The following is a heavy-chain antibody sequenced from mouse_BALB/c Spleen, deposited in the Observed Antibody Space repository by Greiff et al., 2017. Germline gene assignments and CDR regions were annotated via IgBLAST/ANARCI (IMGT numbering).Heavy chain of an antibody. D-gene: IGHD4-1*01. CDR1: GFTFSSYT. Sequence: EVKVVESGGGLVQPGGSLKLSCAASGFTFSSYTMSWVRQTPEKRLEWVAYISNGGGSTYYPDTVKGRFTISRDNAKNTLYLQMSSLKSEDTAMYYCARHRTGTMDYWGQGTSVTVSS. CDR3: ARHRTGTMDY. CDR2: ISNGGGST. V-gene: IGHV5-12-2*01. J-gene: IGHJ4*01.